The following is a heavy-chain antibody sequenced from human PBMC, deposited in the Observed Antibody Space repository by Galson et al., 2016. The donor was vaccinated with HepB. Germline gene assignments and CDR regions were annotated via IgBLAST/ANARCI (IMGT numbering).Heavy chain of an antibody. Sequence: ETLSLTCTVSGDSISSSSFYWGWIRQPPGKGLEWIGRVYYSGTTYYNPSLNSRVTISLDTSKNQFSLMLRSVTAADTAVYYCARGGGVVWFGEFGAFDIWGQGIMVTVSS. V-gene: IGHV4-39*07. CDR2: VYYSGTT. CDR1: GDSISSSSFY. J-gene: IGHJ3*02. CDR3: ARGGGVVWFGEFGAFDI. D-gene: IGHD3-16*01.